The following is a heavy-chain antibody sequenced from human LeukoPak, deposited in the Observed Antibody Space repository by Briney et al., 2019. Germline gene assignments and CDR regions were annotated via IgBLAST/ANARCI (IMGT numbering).Heavy chain of an antibody. Sequence: ASVKVSCKASGYTFTGYYMHWVRQAPGQGLEWMGWINPNSGSTNYAQKFQGRVTMTRDTSISTAYMELSRLRSDDTAVYYCARDPTSYDSSGYTIAGGDYWGQGTLVTVSS. CDR3: ARDPTSYDSSGYTIAGGDY. V-gene: IGHV1-2*02. J-gene: IGHJ4*02. D-gene: IGHD3-22*01. CDR2: INPNSGST. CDR1: GYTFTGYY.